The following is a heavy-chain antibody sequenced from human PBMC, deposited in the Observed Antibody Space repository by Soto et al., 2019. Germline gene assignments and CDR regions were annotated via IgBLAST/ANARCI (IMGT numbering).Heavy chain of an antibody. D-gene: IGHD3-22*01. CDR1: GYTFANFG. CDR3: ASRGARDYYDTSGYG. CDR2: IIPIFGTT. Sequence: GASVRVACKTAGYTFANFGLRWVRRAPGQGLEWMGDIIPIFGTTNNAQKFQGRVTITADEATSTAYMELSSLRSEDAAVYYCASRGARDYYDTSGYGWGQGTLVTVSP. J-gene: IGHJ1*01. V-gene: IGHV1-69*13.